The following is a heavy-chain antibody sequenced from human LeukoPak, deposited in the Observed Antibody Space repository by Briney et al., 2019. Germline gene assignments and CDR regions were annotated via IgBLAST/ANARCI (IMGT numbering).Heavy chain of an antibody. Sequence: GGPLRLSCTASGFTFGDYAISWVRQAPGKGLEWVGFIRSKAYGGTTEYAASVKGRFTISRDDSKSIAYLQMNSLKTEDTAVYYCTRDGCGGDCSYYFYYGMDVWGKGTTVTVSS. D-gene: IGHD2-21*02. V-gene: IGHV3-49*04. CDR3: TRDGCGGDCSYYFYYGMDV. CDR1: GFTFGDYA. CDR2: IRSKAYGGTT. J-gene: IGHJ6*04.